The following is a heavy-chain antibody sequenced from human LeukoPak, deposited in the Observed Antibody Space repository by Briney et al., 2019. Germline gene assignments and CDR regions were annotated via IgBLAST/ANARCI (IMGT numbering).Heavy chain of an antibody. V-gene: IGHV1-46*01. J-gene: IGHJ4*02. Sequence: ASVKVSCKASGYTFTSYYMHWVRQAPGQGLEWMGIINPSGGSTSYAQKFQGRVTMTRDTSTSTVYMELSSLRSEDTAVYYCAVDRVGATIDYWGQGTLVTVSS. CDR1: GYTFTSYY. CDR3: AVDRVGATIDY. CDR2: INPSGGST. D-gene: IGHD1-26*01.